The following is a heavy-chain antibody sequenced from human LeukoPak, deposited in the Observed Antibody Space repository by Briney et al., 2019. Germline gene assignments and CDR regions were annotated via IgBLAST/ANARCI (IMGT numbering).Heavy chain of an antibody. CDR2: ISSSSSYI. V-gene: IGHV3-21*01. CDR3: ARDGYDFWSGPDI. Sequence: WGSLRLSCAASGFTFSSYSMNWVRQAPGKGLEWVSSISSSSSYIYYADSVKGGFTISRDNAKNSLYLQMDSLRAEDTAVYYCARDGYDFWSGPDIWGQGTMVTVSS. D-gene: IGHD3-3*01. CDR1: GFTFSSYS. J-gene: IGHJ3*02.